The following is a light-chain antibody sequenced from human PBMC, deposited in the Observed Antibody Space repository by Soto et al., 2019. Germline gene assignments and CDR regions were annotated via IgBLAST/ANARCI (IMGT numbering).Light chain of an antibody. CDR2: DAS. J-gene: IGKJ4*01. CDR1: QSVSSF. Sequence: EIVLTQSPATLSLSPGERATLSCRASQSVSSFLAWFQQKPGQAPRLLIYDASNRATGIPARCSGSGSGTDFTLTISSLEPEDFAVYYCHQRSNWPQLTFGGGTKVEIE. V-gene: IGKV3-11*01. CDR3: HQRSNWPQLT.